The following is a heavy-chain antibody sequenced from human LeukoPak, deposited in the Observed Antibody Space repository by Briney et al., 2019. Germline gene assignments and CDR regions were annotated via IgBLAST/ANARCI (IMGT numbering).Heavy chain of an antibody. CDR2: INPNSGGT. J-gene: IGHJ3*02. CDR3: ARPITMYYDSSGYYSDAFDI. CDR1: GYTFTGYY. Sequence: ASVKVSRKASGYTFTGYYMHWVRQAPGQGLEWMGRINPNSGGTNYAQKFQGRVTMTRDTSISTAYMELSRLRSDDTAVYYCARPITMYYDSSGYYSDAFDIWGQGTMVTVSS. D-gene: IGHD3-22*01. V-gene: IGHV1-2*06.